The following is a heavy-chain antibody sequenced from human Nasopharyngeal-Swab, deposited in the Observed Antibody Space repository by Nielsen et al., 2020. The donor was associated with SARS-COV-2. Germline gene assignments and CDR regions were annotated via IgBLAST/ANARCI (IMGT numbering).Heavy chain of an antibody. CDR3: ASSKGSSSWYPNWFDP. Sequence: SVKVSCKASGYTFTGYYMHWVRQAPGQGLEWMGRINPNSGGTNYAQKFQGRVTMTRDTSISTAYMELSRLRSDDTAVYYCASSKGSSSWYPNWFDPWGQGTLVTVSS. CDR2: INPNSGGT. CDR1: GYTFTGYY. D-gene: IGHD6-13*01. J-gene: IGHJ5*02. V-gene: IGHV1-2*06.